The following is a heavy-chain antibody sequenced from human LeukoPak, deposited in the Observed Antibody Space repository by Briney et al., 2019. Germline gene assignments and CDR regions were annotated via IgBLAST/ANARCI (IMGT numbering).Heavy chain of an antibody. CDR2: IIPIFGTA. D-gene: IGHD3-9*01. CDR1: GGTFSSYA. CDR3: ARDLGYYDILTGYSPYHY. J-gene: IGHJ4*02. Sequence: GASVKVSCKASGGTFSSYAISWVRQAPGQGLEWMGGIIPIFGTANYAQKFQGRVTITADKSTSTAYMELSSLRSEDTAVYYCARDLGYYDILTGYSPYHYWGQGTLVTVSS. V-gene: IGHV1-69*06.